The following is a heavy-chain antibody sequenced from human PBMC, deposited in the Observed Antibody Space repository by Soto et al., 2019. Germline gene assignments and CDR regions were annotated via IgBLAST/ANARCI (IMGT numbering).Heavy chain of an antibody. J-gene: IGHJ4*02. CDR1: GSTFTSYA. CDR2: INAGNGNT. Sequence: ASVKVACKTSGSTFTSYAMHCVRHSTGQRLEWMGWINAGNGNTKYAQKFQGWVTMTRDTSISTAYMELSRLRSDDTAVYYCARGPDIVVVVATTHFEYWGQGTLVTVSS. D-gene: IGHD2-15*01. CDR3: ARGPDIVVVVATTHFEY. V-gene: IGHV1-3*01.